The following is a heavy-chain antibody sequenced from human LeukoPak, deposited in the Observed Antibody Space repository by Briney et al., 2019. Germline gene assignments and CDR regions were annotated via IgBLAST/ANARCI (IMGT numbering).Heavy chain of an antibody. CDR3: ARDPKYYYDSSGYYYES. Sequence: PSETLSLTCTVSGGSISSSSYYWGWIRQPPGKGLEWIGSIYYSGSTYYNPSLKSRVTISVDTSKNQFSLKLSSVTAADTAVYYWARDPKYYYDSSGYYYESWGQGTLVTVSS. CDR2: IYYSGST. D-gene: IGHD3-22*01. V-gene: IGHV4-39*07. CDR1: GGSISSSSYY. J-gene: IGHJ4*02.